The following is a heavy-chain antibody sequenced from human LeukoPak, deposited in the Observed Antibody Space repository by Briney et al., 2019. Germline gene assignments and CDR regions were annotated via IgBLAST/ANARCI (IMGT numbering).Heavy chain of an antibody. Sequence: SETLSLTCAVYGGSFSGYYCNWIRQTPGKGLDWIGEIHPSGSNTYNQFLQSRVSISVDKSKNQFSLQLSSVTAADTAMYYCASGVDXAKVGYWGQXXLVTVSS. V-gene: IGHV4-34*01. CDR3: ASGVDXAKVGY. J-gene: IGHJ4*02. CDR1: GGSFSGYY. D-gene: IGHD3-3*01. CDR2: IHPSGSN.